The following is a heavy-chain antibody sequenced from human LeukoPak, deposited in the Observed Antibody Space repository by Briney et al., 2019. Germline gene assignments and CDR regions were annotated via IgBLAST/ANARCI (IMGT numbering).Heavy chain of an antibody. V-gene: IGHV5-51*01. Sequence: GVSRHSSSHGSRQAFTTYGISWGGPTPGKGLGWMGIIYPGDSDTRSSPSFQGPVTISGEKSTRTAYLLWSSLKAPDPPPYCCARHSGGNAFDIWGQGTMVTVSS. J-gene: IGHJ3*02. CDR3: ARHSGGNAFDI. CDR1: RQAFTTYG. D-gene: IGHD1-26*01. CDR2: IYPGDSDT.